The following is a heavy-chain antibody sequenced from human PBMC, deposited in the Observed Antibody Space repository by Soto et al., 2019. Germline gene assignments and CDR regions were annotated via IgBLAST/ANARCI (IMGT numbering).Heavy chain of an antibody. CDR3: TKDREDHLVRGWFDP. Sequence: QVDLVESGGGVVQPGRSLRLSCAASGFRFSSYGMHWVRQAPGKGLEWVALISDDGVNQYYADSVKGRFTISRDNSKNTLFLQVSSLRAEDTAVYYCTKDREDHLVRGWFDPWGQGTLVIVSS. CDR2: ISDDGVNQ. J-gene: IGHJ5*02. CDR1: GFRFSSYG. D-gene: IGHD2-15*01. V-gene: IGHV3-30*18.